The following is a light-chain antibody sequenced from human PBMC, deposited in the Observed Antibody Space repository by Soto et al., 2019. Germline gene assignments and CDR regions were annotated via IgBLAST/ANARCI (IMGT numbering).Light chain of an antibody. V-gene: IGKV1-39*01. J-gene: IGKJ5*01. Sequence: DVQMTQSPSSLSASVGDSVTITCRASQDINIYLNWYQQKPGKAPKLLIYGASTLQTGVPSRFSGSGSRTHFTLAINTLQSDDFSTSYCKQSYNSPLTFGQGTRLESK. CDR2: GAS. CDR3: KQSYNSPLT. CDR1: QDINIY.